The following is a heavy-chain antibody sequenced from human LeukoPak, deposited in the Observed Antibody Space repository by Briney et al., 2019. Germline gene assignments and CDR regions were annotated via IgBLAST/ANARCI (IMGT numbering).Heavy chain of an antibody. CDR1: GFTFSSYA. J-gene: IGHJ6*03. V-gene: IGHV3-49*04. Sequence: GGSLRLSCAASGFTFSSYAMSWVRQAPGKGLEWVGFIRSKAYGGTTEYAASVKGRFTISRDDSKSIAYLQMNSLKTEDTAVYYCTRVGSGSRLHDYYYYYYMDVRGKGTTVTVSS. D-gene: IGHD3-10*01. CDR3: TRVGSGSRLHDYYYYYYMDV. CDR2: IRSKAYGGTT.